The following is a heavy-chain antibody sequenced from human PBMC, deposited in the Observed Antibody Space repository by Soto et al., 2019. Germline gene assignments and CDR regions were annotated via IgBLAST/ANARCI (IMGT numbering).Heavy chain of an antibody. CDR3: AKDDTTLPRGLNPNNYFDY. CDR1: GFTFSSYA. J-gene: IGHJ4*02. D-gene: IGHD1-26*01. V-gene: IGHV3-23*01. CDR2: ISGSGGRT. Sequence: GGSLRLSCAASGFTFSSYAMSWVRQAPGKGLEWVSAISGSGGRTYYADSVKGRFTISRDNSKNTLYLQMNSLRAEDTAVYYCAKDDTTLPRGLNPNNYFDYWAQGALVTVSS.